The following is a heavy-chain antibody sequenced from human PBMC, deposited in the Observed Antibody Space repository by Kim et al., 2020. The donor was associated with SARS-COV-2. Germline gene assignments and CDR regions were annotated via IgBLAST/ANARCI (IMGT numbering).Heavy chain of an antibody. D-gene: IGHD3-9*01. V-gene: IGHV1-3*01. J-gene: IGHJ4*02. CDR3: AREYYDILTGFLLFDY. Sequence: KFQGRVTITRDTSASTAYMELSSLRSEDTAVYYCAREYYDILTGFLLFDYWGQGTLVTVSS.